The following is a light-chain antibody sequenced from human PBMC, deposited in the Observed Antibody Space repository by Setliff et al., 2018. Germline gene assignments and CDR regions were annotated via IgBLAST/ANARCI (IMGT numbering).Light chain of an antibody. CDR3: CSYTSSDTVV. CDR1: SSDVGGYKY. CDR2: EVS. V-gene: IGLV2-14*01. J-gene: IGLJ1*01. Sequence: QSALPQPASVSGSPGQSITISCTGTSSDVGGYKYVSWYQQHPGKAPKLMIYEVSNRPSGVSNRFSGSKSGNTASLTISGLQAEDEADYYCCSYTSSDTVVFGTGTKVTVL.